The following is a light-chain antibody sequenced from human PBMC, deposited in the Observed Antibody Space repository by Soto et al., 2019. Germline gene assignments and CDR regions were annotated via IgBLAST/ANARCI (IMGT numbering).Light chain of an antibody. Sequence: QSVLTPPASVSGSPGQSITISCTGTSSDVGGYNYVSWYQQYPGKAPKLMIYEVSNRPSGVSNRFSGSKSGNTASLTISGLQAEDEADYYCSSYTSSSTYVFGIGTKLTVL. CDR3: SSYTSSSTYV. J-gene: IGLJ1*01. CDR1: SSDVGGYNY. CDR2: EVS. V-gene: IGLV2-14*01.